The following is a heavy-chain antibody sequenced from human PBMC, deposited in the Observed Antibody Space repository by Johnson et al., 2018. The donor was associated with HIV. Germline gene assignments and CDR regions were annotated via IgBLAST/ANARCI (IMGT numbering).Heavy chain of an antibody. V-gene: IGHV3-20*04. CDR1: GFTFDDYG. CDR3: AKDMVAYYDSTGDAFDM. D-gene: IGHD3-22*01. CDR2: INWNGGNI. J-gene: IGHJ3*02. Sequence: VQLVESGGGVVRPGGSLRLSCAASGFTFDDYGMSWVRQAPGKGLEWVSGINWNGGNIGYADSVKGRFTISRDNAKNSLYLQMNSLRVEDTALYYCAKDMVAYYDSTGDAFDMWGQGTMVTVSS.